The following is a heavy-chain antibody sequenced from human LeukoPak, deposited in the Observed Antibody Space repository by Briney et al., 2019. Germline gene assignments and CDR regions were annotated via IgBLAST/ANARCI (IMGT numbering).Heavy chain of an antibody. CDR1: GYTFTSYG. J-gene: IGHJ3*02. CDR2: ISAYNGNT. CDR3: ARDPPQGVRGVLDAFDI. Sequence: GSSVKVSCKASGYTFTSYGISWVRQAPGQGLEWMGWISAYNGNTNYAQKLQGRVTMTTDTSTSTAYMELRSLRSDDTAVYYCARDPPQGVRGVLDAFDIWGQGTMVTVSS. V-gene: IGHV1-18*01. D-gene: IGHD3-10*01.